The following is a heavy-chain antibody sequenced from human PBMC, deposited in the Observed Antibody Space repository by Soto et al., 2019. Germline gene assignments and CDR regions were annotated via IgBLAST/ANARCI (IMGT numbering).Heavy chain of an antibody. D-gene: IGHD4-17*01. J-gene: IGHJ3*02. CDR1: GGSISSSNW. V-gene: IGHV4-4*02. CDR3: AGVTVTTVTTLRAFDI. CDR2: IYHSGST. Sequence: SETLSLTCAVSGGSISSSNWWSWVRQPPGKVLEWIGEIYHSGSTNYNPSLKSRVTISVDKSKNQFSLKLSSVTAADTAVYYCAGVTVTTVTTLRAFDIWGQGTMVT.